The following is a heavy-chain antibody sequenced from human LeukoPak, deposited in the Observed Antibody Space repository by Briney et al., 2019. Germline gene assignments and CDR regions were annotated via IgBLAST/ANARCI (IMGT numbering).Heavy chain of an antibody. J-gene: IGHJ5*02. V-gene: IGHV3-48*01. CDR2: ISSGVTTE. D-gene: IGHD1-20*01. Sequence: TRGSLRLSCAASAFPFKSYAMSRVRQAPGKGLEWISYISSGVTTEYYADSVKGRFTISRDDAKNSLYLQMDSLRAEDTAVYYCARFNLGWLDPWGQGALVTVSS. CDR3: ARFNLGWLDP. CDR1: AFPFKSYA.